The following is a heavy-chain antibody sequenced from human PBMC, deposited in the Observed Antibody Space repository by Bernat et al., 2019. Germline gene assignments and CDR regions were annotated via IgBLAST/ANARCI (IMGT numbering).Heavy chain of an antibody. V-gene: IGHV3-30*18. J-gene: IGHJ4*02. CDR3: AKGSSSTSCPDY. CDR2: ISYDGSNK. Sequence: QVQLVESGGGVVQPGRSLRLSCAASGFTFSSYGMHWVRQAPGKGLEWVAVISYDGSNKYYADSVKGRFTISRDNSKNTLYLQMNSLRAEDMAVYYCAKGSSSTSCPDYWGQGTLVTVSS. D-gene: IGHD2-2*01. CDR1: GFTFSSYG.